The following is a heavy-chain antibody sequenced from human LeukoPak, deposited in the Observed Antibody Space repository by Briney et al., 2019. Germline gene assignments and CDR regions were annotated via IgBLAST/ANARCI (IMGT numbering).Heavy chain of an antibody. Sequence: GGSLRLSCVGSGFRFSTYGMSWVRQTPEKGLTWVSAISGSGVSTYYVDSVKGRFTISRDNSKNTLYLQMNSLRAEDTAVYFCAKDREISSGYHYFDYWGQGTLVTVSS. J-gene: IGHJ4*02. CDR1: GFRFSTYG. V-gene: IGHV3-23*01. CDR2: ISGSGVST. CDR3: AKDREISSGYHYFDY. D-gene: IGHD3-22*01.